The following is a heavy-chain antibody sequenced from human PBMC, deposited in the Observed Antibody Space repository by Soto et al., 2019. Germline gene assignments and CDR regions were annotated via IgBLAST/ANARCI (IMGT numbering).Heavy chain of an antibody. CDR1: GGSISSYY. Sequence: SETLSLTCTVSGGSISSYYWSWIRQPPGKGLEWIGYIYYSGSTNYNPSLKSRVTISVDTSKNQFSLKLSSVTAADTAVYYCARGYKRGYWNYWGQGTLVTVSS. CDR3: ARGYKRGYWNY. D-gene: IGHD3-10*01. J-gene: IGHJ4*02. V-gene: IGHV4-59*01. CDR2: IYYSGST.